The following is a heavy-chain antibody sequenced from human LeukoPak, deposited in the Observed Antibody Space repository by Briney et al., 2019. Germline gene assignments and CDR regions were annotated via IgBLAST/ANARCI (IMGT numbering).Heavy chain of an antibody. D-gene: IGHD2-2*02. CDR1: GGSFSGYY. V-gene: IGHV4-34*01. CDR2: IDHSGST. J-gene: IGHJ6*02. Sequence: SETLSLTCAVYGGSFSGYYWSWIRQSPGKGLEWIGEIDHSGSTNYNPSLKSRVTISVDTSKNQFSLKLSSVTAADTAVYYCAGGPIGYCSSTSCYRPRSHYYYYGMDVWGQGTTVTVSS. CDR3: AGGPIGYCSSTSCYRPRSHYYYYGMDV.